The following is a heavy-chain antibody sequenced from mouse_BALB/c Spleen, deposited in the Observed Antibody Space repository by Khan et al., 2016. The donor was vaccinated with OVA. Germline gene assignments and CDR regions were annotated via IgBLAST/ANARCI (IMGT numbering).Heavy chain of an antibody. CDR3: ARRGYYA. J-gene: IGHJ4*01. V-gene: IGHV1-81*01. CDR2: IYPGSDNT. Sequence: QVQLQQSGPELVKPGASVKMSCKASGYTFTDYVISWVKQRTGQGLEWIGEIYPGSDNTDYSEKFRGKATLTADESSNTAYMQFSSLTSEDSAVYFCARRGYYA. CDR1: GYTFTDYV.